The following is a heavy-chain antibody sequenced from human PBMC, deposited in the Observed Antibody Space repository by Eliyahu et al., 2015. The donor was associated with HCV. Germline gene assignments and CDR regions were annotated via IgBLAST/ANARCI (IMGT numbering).Heavy chain of an antibody. D-gene: IGHD5-12*01. J-gene: IGHJ3*02. V-gene: IGHV3-23*01. Sequence: LEWVSAISGSGGSTYYADSVKGRFTISRDNSKNTLYLQMNSLRAEDTAVYYCAKDREVATDPLAFDIWGQGTMVTVSS. CDR2: ISGSGGST. CDR3: AKDREVATDPLAFDI.